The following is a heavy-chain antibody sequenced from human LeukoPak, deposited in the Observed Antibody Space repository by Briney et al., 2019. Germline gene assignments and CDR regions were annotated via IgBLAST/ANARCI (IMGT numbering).Heavy chain of an antibody. J-gene: IGHJ4*02. CDR1: GYTCTSYY. V-gene: IGHV1-46*01. D-gene: IGHD6-13*01. CDR3: ARGIATAGYDY. CDR2: INPRGGTT. Sequence: ASVKVSCKASGYTCTSYYLHWVRQAPGQGLEWMGIINPRGGTTSFAQKFQGRVTMTRDTSTSTVYMDLSSLRSDDTAVYYCARGIATAGYDYWGQGTLVTVSS.